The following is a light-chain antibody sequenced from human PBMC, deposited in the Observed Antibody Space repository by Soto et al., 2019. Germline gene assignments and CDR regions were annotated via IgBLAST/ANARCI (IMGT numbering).Light chain of an antibody. V-gene: IGKV3-20*01. CDR2: GAS. Sequence: IVLTQSPGTLSLSPGERATLSCRSSQSVSSSYLAWYPQKPGQAPRLLIYGASSRATGIPDRFSGSGSGTDFTLTISRLEPEDFAVYYCQQYGSTPRTFGQGTKVDIK. CDR1: QSVSSSY. CDR3: QQYGSTPRT. J-gene: IGKJ1*01.